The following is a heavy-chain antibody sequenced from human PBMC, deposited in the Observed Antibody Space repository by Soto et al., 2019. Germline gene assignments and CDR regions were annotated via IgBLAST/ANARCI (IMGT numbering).Heavy chain of an antibody. CDR2: INHSGST. J-gene: IGHJ4*02. CDR1: GGSFSGYY. D-gene: IGHD5-18*01. CDR3: ARETAMVYYYFDY. V-gene: IGHV4-34*01. Sequence: PSETLSLTCAVYGGSFSGYYWSWIRQPPGKGLGWIGEINHSGSTNSNPPLKSRVTISVDTSKNQFSLKLSSVTAADTAVYYRARETAMVYYYFDYWGRGTMVTVYS.